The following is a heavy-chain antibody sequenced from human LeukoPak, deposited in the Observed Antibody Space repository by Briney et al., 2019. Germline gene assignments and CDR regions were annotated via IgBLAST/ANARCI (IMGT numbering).Heavy chain of an antibody. CDR3: ARGVQGMVRGYYYYMDV. Sequence: PSETLSLTCAVYGGSFSGYYWSWIRQPAGKGLEWIGRIYTSGSTNYNPSLKSRVTMSVDTSKNQFSLKLSSVTAADTAVYYCARGVQGMVRGYYYYMDVWGKGTTVTISS. CDR2: IYTSGST. J-gene: IGHJ6*03. CDR1: GGSFSGYY. V-gene: IGHV4-59*10. D-gene: IGHD3-10*01.